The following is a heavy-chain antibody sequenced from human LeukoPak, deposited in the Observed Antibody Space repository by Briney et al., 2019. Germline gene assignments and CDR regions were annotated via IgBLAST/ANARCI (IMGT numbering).Heavy chain of an antibody. D-gene: IGHD2-2*01. Sequence: GGSLTLSCAASGFAFSGYWMHWVRQAPGKGLEWVSHINSDGGSKHYAASVKGRFTISRDNAKNTLFLQINSLRAEDTAWYYCARDLSSFRFDYWGQGNLVSVCS. J-gene: IGHJ4*02. CDR2: INSDGGSK. V-gene: IGHV3-74*01. CDR1: GFAFSGYW. CDR3: ARDLSSFRFDY.